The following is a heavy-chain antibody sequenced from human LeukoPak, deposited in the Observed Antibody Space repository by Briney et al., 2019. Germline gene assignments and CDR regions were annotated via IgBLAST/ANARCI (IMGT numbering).Heavy chain of an antibody. CDR2: IYYSGST. V-gene: IGHV4-39*02. Sequence: SETLSLTCTVSGGSISSSSYYWGWIRQPPGKGLEWIGSIYYSGSTYYNPSLKSRVTISVDTSKNQFSLKLSSVTAADTAVYYCARDGGWWFDPWGQGTLVTVSS. D-gene: IGHD3-16*01. CDR1: GGSISSSSYY. J-gene: IGHJ5*02. CDR3: ARDGGWWFDP.